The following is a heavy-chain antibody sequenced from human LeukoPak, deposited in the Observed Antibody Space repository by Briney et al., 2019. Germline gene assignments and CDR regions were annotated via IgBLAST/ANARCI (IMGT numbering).Heavy chain of an antibody. CDR1: GYTYTSYD. CDR3: ARGAQGLTIFGVVKKAFDI. V-gene: IGHV1-8*01. CDR2: MNPNSGNT. J-gene: IGHJ3*02. Sequence: ASVKVSCKASGYTYTSYDINWVRPATGQGLEWMGWMNPNSGNTGNAQKFQGGVTMHRNTPIRTAYMGLSSLRSEDTDVYYCARGAQGLTIFGVVKKAFDIWGQGTMVTVSS. D-gene: IGHD3-3*01.